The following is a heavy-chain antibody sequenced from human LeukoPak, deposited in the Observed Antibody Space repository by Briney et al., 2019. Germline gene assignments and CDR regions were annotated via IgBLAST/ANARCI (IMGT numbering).Heavy chain of an antibody. J-gene: IGHJ6*02. D-gene: IGHD2-15*01. CDR2: FYYSGST. V-gene: IGHV4-39*01. CDR1: GGSISSSSYY. CDR3: ARVPYCSGGSCNYYYYYGMDV. Sequence: SETLSLTCTVSGGSISSSSYYWDWVRQPPGKGLEWIGSFYYSGSTYYNPSLKSRVTISVDTSGDQFSLKLSSVTAADTAVCYCARVPYCSGGSCNYYYYYGMDVWGQGTTVTVSS.